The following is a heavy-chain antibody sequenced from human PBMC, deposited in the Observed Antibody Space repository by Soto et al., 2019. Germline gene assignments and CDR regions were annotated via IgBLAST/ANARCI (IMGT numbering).Heavy chain of an antibody. CDR2: ISDAAGSA. CDR3: ARPYGGKIGDAPDL. J-gene: IGHJ3*01. CDR1: GFTFSSYA. Sequence: GGSLRLSCVASGFTFSSYAMSWVRQVPGGGLECVSTISDAAGSAYYVDSVKGRFTISRDNSKKTLYLQMNSLRAEDSAVYNCARPYGGKIGDAPDLWGPGTMVTV. V-gene: IGHV3-23*01. D-gene: IGHD4-17*01.